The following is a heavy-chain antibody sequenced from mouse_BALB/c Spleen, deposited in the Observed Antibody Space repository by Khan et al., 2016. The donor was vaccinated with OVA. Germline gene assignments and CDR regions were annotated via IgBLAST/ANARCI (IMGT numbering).Heavy chain of an antibody. CDR3: TRSGYGTFAY. CDR1: GYSFTSYY. Sequence: VQLQQSGAELVKPGASVRLSCKASGYSFTSYYLYWVKQGPGHGLEWIGDINPSNGGTHFNEKFKNKVTLTVDKSSSTDYMQLSSLTSEDSAVYYCTRSGYGTFAYWGQGTLVTVSA. D-gene: IGHD2-1*01. V-gene: IGHV1S81*02. CDR2: INPSNGGT. J-gene: IGHJ3*01.